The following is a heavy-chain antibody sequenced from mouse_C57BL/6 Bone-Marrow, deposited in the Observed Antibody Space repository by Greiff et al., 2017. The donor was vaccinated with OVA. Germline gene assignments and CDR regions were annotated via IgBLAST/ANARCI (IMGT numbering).Heavy chain of an antibody. CDR2: SRNKANDYTT. D-gene: IGHD1-1*01. CDR3: ARDAETTVVESYWYFDV. J-gene: IGHJ1*03. V-gene: IGHV7-1*01. CDR1: GFTFSDFY. Sequence: EVMLVESGGGLVQSGRSLRLSCATSGFTFSDFYMEWVRQAPGKGLEWIAASRNKANDYTTEYSASVKGRFIVSRDTSQSILYLQMNALRAEDTAIYYCARDAETTVVESYWYFDVWGTGTTVTVSS.